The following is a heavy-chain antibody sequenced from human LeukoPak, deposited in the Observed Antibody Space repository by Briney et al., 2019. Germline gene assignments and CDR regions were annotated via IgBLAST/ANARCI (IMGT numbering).Heavy chain of an antibody. Sequence: PSETLSVTCTVSGDSISNYYWSWIRQSPGKELEWIGYMYNRGSTIYNPSLKSRVTISTDTSKNQFSLRLTSVTAADTAVYYCARAEKAVTGTLDSWGQGTLITVSS. V-gene: IGHV4-59*01. J-gene: IGHJ4*02. CDR1: GDSISNYY. CDR2: MYNRGST. D-gene: IGHD6-19*01. CDR3: ARAEKAVTGTLDS.